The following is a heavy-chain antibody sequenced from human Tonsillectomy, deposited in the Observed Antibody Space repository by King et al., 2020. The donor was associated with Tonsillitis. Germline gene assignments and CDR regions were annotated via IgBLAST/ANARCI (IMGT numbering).Heavy chain of an antibody. Sequence: VQLVQSGAEVKKPGASVKVSCKASGYTFISYDINWVRQATGQGLEWMGWMNPNSGNTGYAQKFQGRVTMTRNTSISTAYMELSSLRSEDTAVYYCARCPWYYYDSSGYHDYYYYRMDVWGQGTTVTVSS. D-gene: IGHD3-22*01. CDR3: ARCPWYYYDSSGYHDYYYYRMDV. V-gene: IGHV1-8*01. J-gene: IGHJ6*02. CDR2: MNPNSGNT. CDR1: GYTFISYD.